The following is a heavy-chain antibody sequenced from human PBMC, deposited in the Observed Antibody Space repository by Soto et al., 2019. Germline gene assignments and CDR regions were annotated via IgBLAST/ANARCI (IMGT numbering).Heavy chain of an antibody. D-gene: IGHD1-26*01. CDR2: DGSNK. V-gene: IGHV3-30-3*01. CDR3: ARGRGTYSLDY. Sequence: QVQLVESGGGVVQPGRSLRLSCTASGFTLSTYATHWVCQAPGKGLEWVAVDGSNKYYADSVKGRFTISRDNSKNTLYLLMNSLRAEDTAVYYCARGRGTYSLDYWGQGTLVTVSS. J-gene: IGHJ4*02. CDR1: GFTLSTYA.